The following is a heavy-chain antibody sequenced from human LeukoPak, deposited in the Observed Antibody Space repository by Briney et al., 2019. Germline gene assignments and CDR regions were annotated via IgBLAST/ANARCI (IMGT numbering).Heavy chain of an antibody. CDR2: ISSCGSTI. CDR1: GFTFSDYY. D-gene: IGHD2-2*01. J-gene: IGHJ4*02. CDR3: ARGLVGVGVPAATGGFDY. V-gene: IGHV3-11*04. Sequence: GGSLRLSCAASGFTFSDYYMSWIRQAPGKGLEWVSYISSCGSTIYYADSVKGRFTISRDNAKNSLHLQMNSLRAEDRAVYYCARGLVGVGVPAATGGFDYGGQGTLVTVSS.